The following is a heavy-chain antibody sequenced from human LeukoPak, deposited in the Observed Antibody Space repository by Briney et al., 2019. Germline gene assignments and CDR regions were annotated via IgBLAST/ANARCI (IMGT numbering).Heavy chain of an antibody. CDR2: ISWNSGSI. CDR3: AKGLSLLLWFGEPGGWYGMDV. CDR1: GFTFDDYA. D-gene: IGHD3-10*01. Sequence: PGGSLRLSCAASGFTFDDYAMHWVRQAPGKGLEWVSGISWNSGSIGYADSVKGRFTISRDNAKNSLYLQMNSLRAEDTALYYCAKGLSLLLWFGEPGGWYGMDVWGQGTTVTVSS. V-gene: IGHV3-9*01. J-gene: IGHJ6*02.